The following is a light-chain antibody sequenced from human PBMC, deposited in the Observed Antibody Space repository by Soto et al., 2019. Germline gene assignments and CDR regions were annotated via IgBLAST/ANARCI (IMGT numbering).Light chain of an antibody. Sequence: IKMSLSASTLSGYVKDRVTITCLASQTISSWLAWYQQKPGKAPKLLIYKASTLKSGVPSRFSGSGSGTEFTLTIRCLHPEEFALYFCQQLSCSPITFGEGTRLEIK. CDR1: QTISSW. CDR3: QQLSCSPIT. V-gene: IGKV1-5*03. J-gene: IGKJ5*01. CDR2: KAS.